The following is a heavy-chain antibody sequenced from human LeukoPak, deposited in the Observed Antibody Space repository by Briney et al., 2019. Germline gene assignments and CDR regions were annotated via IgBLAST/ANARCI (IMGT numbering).Heavy chain of an antibody. D-gene: IGHD4-17*01. CDR3: ARLGYGVSSFDY. CDR2: INHSGST. J-gene: IGHJ4*02. Sequence: SETLSLTCAVYGGSFSGYYWSWIRQPPGKGLEWIGEINHSGSTNYNPSLKSRVTISVDTSKNQFSLKLSSVTAADTAVYYCARLGYGVSSFDYWGQGTLVTVSS. V-gene: IGHV4-34*01. CDR1: GGSFSGYY.